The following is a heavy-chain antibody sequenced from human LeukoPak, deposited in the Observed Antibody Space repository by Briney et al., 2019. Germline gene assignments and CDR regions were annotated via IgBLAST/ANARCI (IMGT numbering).Heavy chain of an antibody. D-gene: IGHD1-1*01. V-gene: IGHV1-2*07. CDR3: AREPGTATGY. Sequence: ASVRVSCKASEYSFTAYYIHWVRQAPGQGLEWMRWINSNSGGTKCAPRFQGRVTLTRNTSLSTVYMEMSDLTSDDTAIYYCAREPGTATGYWGQGTLVAISS. CDR1: EYSFTAYY. J-gene: IGHJ4*02. CDR2: INSNSGGT.